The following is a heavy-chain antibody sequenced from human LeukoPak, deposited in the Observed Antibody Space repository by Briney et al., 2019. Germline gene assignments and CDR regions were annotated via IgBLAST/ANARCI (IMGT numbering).Heavy chain of an antibody. Sequence: ASVKVSCKASGYTFTSYYMRWVRQAPGQGLEWMGIINPSGGSTSYAQKFQGRVTMTRDTSTSTVYMELSSLRSEDTAVYYCARSSSIPWLRSWFDPWGQGTLVTVSS. CDR2: INPSGGST. J-gene: IGHJ5*02. CDR3: ARSSSIPWLRSWFDP. D-gene: IGHD5-12*01. CDR1: GYTFTSYY. V-gene: IGHV1-46*01.